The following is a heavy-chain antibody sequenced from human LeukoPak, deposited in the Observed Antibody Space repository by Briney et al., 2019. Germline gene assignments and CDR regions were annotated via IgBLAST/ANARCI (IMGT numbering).Heavy chain of an antibody. CDR3: ARDVNQWPNYFDY. D-gene: IGHD6-19*01. CDR1: GYTFTGYY. Sequence: ASVKLSCKASGYTFTGYYMHWVRQAPGQGLEWMGWVNPDRGGTNYAQKFKGRVTMTRDTSISTAYMELNRLTSDDTAVYYCARDVNQWPNYFDYWGQGSLVTVSS. J-gene: IGHJ4*02. V-gene: IGHV1-2*02. CDR2: VNPDRGGT.